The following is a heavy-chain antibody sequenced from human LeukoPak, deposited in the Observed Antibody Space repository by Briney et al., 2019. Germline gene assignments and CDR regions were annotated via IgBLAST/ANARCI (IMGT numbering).Heavy chain of an antibody. CDR3: ASMPQWLVDY. V-gene: IGHV4-30-2*01. Sequence: SETLSLTCAVSGGSISSGGYSWSWIRQPPGKGLEWIGYIYHSGSTYYNPSLKSRVTISVDTSKNHFSLKLSSVTAADTAVYYCASMPQWLVDYWGQGTLVTVSS. D-gene: IGHD6-19*01. J-gene: IGHJ4*02. CDR2: IYHSGST. CDR1: GGSISSGGYS.